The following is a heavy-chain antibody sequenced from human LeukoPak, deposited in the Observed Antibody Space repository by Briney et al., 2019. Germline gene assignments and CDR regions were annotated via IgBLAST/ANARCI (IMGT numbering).Heavy chain of an antibody. J-gene: IGHJ4*02. CDR3: ASKNRLDY. CDR1: VFILGSYW. D-gene: IGHD2/OR15-2a*01. V-gene: IGHV3-74*01. CDR2: INSGSNRT. Sequence: GGSLSLSCAASVFILGSYWMHGLRQAPGKAPVWVSRINSGSNRTIYAVPAKGLFTISRHNAKNTLYLHMNSLRVKDTAVYYCASKNRLDYWGQRTLVTVS.